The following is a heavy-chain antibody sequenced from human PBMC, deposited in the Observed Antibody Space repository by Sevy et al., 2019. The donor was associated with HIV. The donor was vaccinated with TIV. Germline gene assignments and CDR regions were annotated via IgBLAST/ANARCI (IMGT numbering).Heavy chain of an antibody. D-gene: IGHD3-22*01. CDR1: GITLTPNW. CDR2: INSDGSST. J-gene: IGHJ4*02. CDR3: SRGLYYYDMRGHQEPGDY. V-gene: IGHV3-74*01. Sequence: GGSLRLSCAASGITLTPNWMHWVRQAPGKGLVWVSRINSDGSSTSYAESVKGRFTISRDNGKNTLYLQMKSLRVEDTAVYFCSRGLYYYDMRGHQEPGDYWGQGVLVTVSS.